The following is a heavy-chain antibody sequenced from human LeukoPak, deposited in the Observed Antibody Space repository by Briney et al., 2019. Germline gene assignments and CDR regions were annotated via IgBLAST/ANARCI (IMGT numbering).Heavy chain of an antibody. Sequence: GSLRLSCAASGFTFSSYAMHWVRQAPGKGLEWVAVISYDGSNKYYADSVKGRFTISRDNSKNTLYLQMNNLRAEDTAVYYCAREARYYYFDYWGQGTLVTVSS. CDR3: AREARYYYFDY. D-gene: IGHD3-10*01. CDR1: GFTFSSYA. CDR2: ISYDGSNK. V-gene: IGHV3-30-3*01. J-gene: IGHJ4*02.